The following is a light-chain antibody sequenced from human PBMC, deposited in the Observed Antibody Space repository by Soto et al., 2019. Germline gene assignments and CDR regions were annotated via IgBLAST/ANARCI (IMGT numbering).Light chain of an antibody. CDR1: SFNIGAGFD. CDR2: GTD. V-gene: IGLV1-40*01. J-gene: IGLJ2*01. Sequence: QSVLPQPPSVSGAPGQRVTISCTGTSFNIGAGFDVHGYQHLPGKGPKLLIYGTDNRPSGVSDRFSCSKSGTSASLAITGLQAEDEGDYYCQSYDITLSGVVFGGGTQLTVL. CDR3: QSYDITLSGVV.